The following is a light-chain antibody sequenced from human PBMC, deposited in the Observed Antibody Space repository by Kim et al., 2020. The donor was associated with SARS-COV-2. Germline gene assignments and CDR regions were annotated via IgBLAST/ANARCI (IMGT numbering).Light chain of an antibody. CDR2: GAS. J-gene: IGKJ2*01. Sequence: SPGERATLACRASQSISSSYLAWYQQKPGQAPRLLIDGASSRATGIPDRFSGSGSGTDFTLTISRLEPEDFAVYYCQQYGSSPPYTFGQGTKLEI. CDR3: QQYGSSPPYT. V-gene: IGKV3-20*01. CDR1: QSISSSY.